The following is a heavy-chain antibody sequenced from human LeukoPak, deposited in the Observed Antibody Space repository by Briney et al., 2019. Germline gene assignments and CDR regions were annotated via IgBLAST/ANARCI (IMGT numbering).Heavy chain of an antibody. CDR3: ARDGVDEDGDYRALDC. D-gene: IGHD4-17*01. V-gene: IGHV3-30*04. CDR1: GFTFSGYA. Sequence: QTGGSLRLSCAASGFTFSGYAMHWVRRAPGKGLEWVTVMSFDGENKYYADSVKGRFSISRDNSKDTLYLQMDSLRVEDTAIYFCARDGVDEDGDYRALDCWGQGTLVTVSS. J-gene: IGHJ4*02. CDR2: MSFDGENK.